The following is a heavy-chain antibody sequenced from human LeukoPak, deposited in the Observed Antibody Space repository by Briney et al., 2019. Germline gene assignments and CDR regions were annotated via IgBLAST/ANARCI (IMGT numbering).Heavy chain of an antibody. CDR2: INSGGTVT. J-gene: IGHJ4*02. CDR1: GFTFSDFW. CDR3: ARAGGGSGSLAEGGFDY. V-gene: IGHV3-74*01. Sequence: GGSLRLSCAASGFTFSDFWMHWVRQAPGKGLVWVSRINSGGTVTNYADSVKGRLTISRDNAKNTLYLQMNSLRAEDTAVYYCARAGGGSGSLAEGGFDYWGQGTLVTVSS. D-gene: IGHD3-10*01.